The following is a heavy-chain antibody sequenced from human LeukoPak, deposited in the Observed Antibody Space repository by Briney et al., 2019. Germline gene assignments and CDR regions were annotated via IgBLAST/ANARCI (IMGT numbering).Heavy chain of an antibody. CDR2: IKSDGSDT. CDR1: GSTFSRYC. Sequence: GGSLRLSCAASGSTFSRYCMHWVRQAPGKGLVWVSRIKSDGSDTIYADSVNGRFTISRDNAKNTLYLQMDSLRTEDTAVYYCATGSGNYFSYWGQGTLVTVAS. V-gene: IGHV3-74*01. D-gene: IGHD6-25*01. J-gene: IGHJ4*02. CDR3: ATGSGNYFSY.